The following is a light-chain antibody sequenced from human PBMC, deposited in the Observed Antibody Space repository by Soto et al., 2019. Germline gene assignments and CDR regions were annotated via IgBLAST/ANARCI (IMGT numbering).Light chain of an antibody. CDR1: QSLVYSDGNTY. Sequence: DIVLTQTPLSSPVTLGQPASISCRSSQSLVYSDGNTYLSWLQQRPGQPPRLLIYQVSNRFSGVPDRFSGSGAGTDFTLQISRVEAEDFGVYYCVQFAHFPRTFGQGTKVEIK. J-gene: IGKJ1*01. CDR2: QVS. CDR3: VQFAHFPRT. V-gene: IGKV2-24*01.